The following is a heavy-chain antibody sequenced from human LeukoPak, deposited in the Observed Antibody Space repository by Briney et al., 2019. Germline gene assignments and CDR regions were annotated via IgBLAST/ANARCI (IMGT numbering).Heavy chain of an antibody. D-gene: IGHD3-10*01. CDR2: IYSGGST. CDR3: ARVGHGSGSYLDY. Sequence: GGFLRLSCAASGFTVSSNYMSWVRQAPGKGLEWVSVIYSGGSTYYADSVKGRFTISRDNSKNTLYLQMNSLRAEDTAVYYCARVGHGSGSYLDYWGQGTLVTVSS. V-gene: IGHV3-53*01. CDR1: GFTVSSNY. J-gene: IGHJ4*02.